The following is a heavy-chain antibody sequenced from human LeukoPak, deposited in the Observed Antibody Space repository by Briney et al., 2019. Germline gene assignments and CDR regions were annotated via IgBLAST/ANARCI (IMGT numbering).Heavy chain of an antibody. CDR2: INHSGST. CDR3: ATYYYDSHDAFDI. V-gene: IGHV4-34*01. CDR1: GGSFSGYY. Sequence: SETLSFTCAVYGGSFSGYYWSWIRQPPGKGLEWMGEINHSGSTNYNPSLKSRVTISVDTSKNQFSLKLSSVTAADTAVYYCATYYYDSHDAFDIWGQGTMVTVSS. J-gene: IGHJ3*02. D-gene: IGHD3-22*01.